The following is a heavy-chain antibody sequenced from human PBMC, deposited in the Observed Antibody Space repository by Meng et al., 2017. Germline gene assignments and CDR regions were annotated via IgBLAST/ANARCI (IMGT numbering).Heavy chain of an antibody. J-gene: IGHJ4*02. CDR1: GFIFSNYE. V-gene: IGHV3-30*01. CDR3: ARDFDY. CDR2: ITKDGSRK. Sequence: GQGVVSGGDVVPPGRSLTLACAHSGFIFSNYEMHWVRQAPGKGLEWVACITKDGSRKYYLGSVRGRFTISRDNSKNTLYLEMNSLRSEDTALYYCARDFDYWGQGTLVTVSS.